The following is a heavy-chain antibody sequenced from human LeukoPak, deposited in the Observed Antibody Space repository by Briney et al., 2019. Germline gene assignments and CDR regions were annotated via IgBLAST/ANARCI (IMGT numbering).Heavy chain of an antibody. Sequence: PSETLSLTCAVSGYSISSGYYWGWIRQPPGKGLEWIGSIYHSGSTYYNPSLKSRVTISVDTPKNQFSLKLSSVTAADTAVYYCARALSYYYGSGSYYHDYWGQGTLVTVSS. V-gene: IGHV4-38-2*01. J-gene: IGHJ4*02. CDR1: GYSISSGYY. D-gene: IGHD3-10*01. CDR2: IYHSGST. CDR3: ARALSYYYGSGSYYHDY.